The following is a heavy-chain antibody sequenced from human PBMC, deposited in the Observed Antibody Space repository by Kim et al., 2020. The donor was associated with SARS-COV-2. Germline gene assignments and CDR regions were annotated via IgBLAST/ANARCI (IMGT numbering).Heavy chain of an antibody. CDR3: ARTSRVATIQAAAGSRGAFDI. CDR1: GFTFSSYA. D-gene: IGHD6-13*01. CDR2: ISSNGGST. Sequence: GGSLRLSCAASGFTFSSYAMHWVRQAPGKGLEYVSAISSNGGSTYYANSVKGRFTISRDNSKNTLYLQMGSLRAEDMAVYYCARTSRVATIQAAAGSRGAFDIWGQGTMVTVSS. V-gene: IGHV3-64*01. J-gene: IGHJ3*02.